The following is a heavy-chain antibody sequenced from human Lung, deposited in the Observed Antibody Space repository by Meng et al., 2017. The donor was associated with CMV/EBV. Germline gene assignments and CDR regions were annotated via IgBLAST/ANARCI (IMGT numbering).Heavy chain of an antibody. D-gene: IGHD3-22*01. CDR1: GFTFSSYE. J-gene: IGHJ4*02. Sequence: GGSLRLXCAASGFTFSSYEMNWVRQAPGKGLEWVSYISSSGSTIYYADSVKGRFTISRDNAKNSLYLQMNSLRAEDTAVYYCAREGVYYDSSGYLDYWGQGTXVTVSS. CDR2: ISSSGSTI. V-gene: IGHV3-48*03. CDR3: AREGVYYDSSGYLDY.